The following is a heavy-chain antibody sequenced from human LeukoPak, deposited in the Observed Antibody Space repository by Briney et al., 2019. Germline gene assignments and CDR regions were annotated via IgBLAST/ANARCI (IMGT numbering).Heavy chain of an antibody. Sequence: SETLSLTCTVSGGSISSYYWSWIRQPPGKGLEWIGYIYCSGSTNYNPSLKSRVTISVDTSKNQFSLKLSSVTAADTAMYYCARGGGDTAMVTFYFDYWGQGTLVTVSS. V-gene: IGHV4-59*01. CDR1: GGSISSYY. J-gene: IGHJ4*02. D-gene: IGHD5-18*01. CDR2: IYCSGST. CDR3: ARGGGDTAMVTFYFDY.